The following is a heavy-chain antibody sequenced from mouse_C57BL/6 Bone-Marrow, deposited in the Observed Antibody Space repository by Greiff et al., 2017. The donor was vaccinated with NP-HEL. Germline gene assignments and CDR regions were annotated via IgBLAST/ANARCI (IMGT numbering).Heavy chain of an antibody. J-gene: IGHJ4*01. CDR3: ARGALYYGNYVDAMDY. CDR2: ISDGGSYT. CDR1: GFTFSSYA. V-gene: IGHV5-4*01. Sequence: EVQGVESGGGLVKPGGSLKLSCAASGFTFSSYAMSWVRQTPEKRLEWVATISDGGSYTYYPDNVKGRFTISRDNAKNNLYLQMSHLKSEDTAMYYCARGALYYGNYVDAMDYWGQGTSVTVSS. D-gene: IGHD2-1*01.